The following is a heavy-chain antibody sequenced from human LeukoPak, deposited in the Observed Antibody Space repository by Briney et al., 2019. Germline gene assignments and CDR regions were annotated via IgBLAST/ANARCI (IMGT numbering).Heavy chain of an antibody. CDR3: ARCIGSSYYYYYYGMDV. Sequence: ASVKVSCKASGDTFTSYDINWVRQATGQGLEWMGRMNPNSGNTGYAQKFQGRVTMTRNTSISTAYMELSSLRSEDTAVYYCARCIGSSYYYYYYGMDVWGQGTTVTVSS. CDR2: MNPNSGNT. J-gene: IGHJ6*02. D-gene: IGHD6-13*01. CDR1: GDTFTSYD. V-gene: IGHV1-8*01.